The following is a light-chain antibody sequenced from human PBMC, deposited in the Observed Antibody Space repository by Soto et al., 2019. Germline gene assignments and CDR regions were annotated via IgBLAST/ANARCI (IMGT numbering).Light chain of an antibody. CDR1: QSISSW. V-gene: IGKV1-5*01. CDR2: DAS. Sequence: IQMTQSPSTLSASVGDRVTITCRASQSISSWLAWYQQKPGKAPKLLIYDASSLESGVPSRFSGSGSGTEFTLTINSLQPDDFATYYCQQYNSYSTWTFGQGTKVDVK. CDR3: QQYNSYSTWT. J-gene: IGKJ1*01.